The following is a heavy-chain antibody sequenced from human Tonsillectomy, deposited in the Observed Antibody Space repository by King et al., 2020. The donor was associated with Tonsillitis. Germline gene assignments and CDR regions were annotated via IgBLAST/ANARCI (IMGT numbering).Heavy chain of an antibody. CDR1: GFTFSSYW. CDR3: ARDGSLTWDGHSSSWYCDY. V-gene: IGHV3-7*03. J-gene: IGHJ4*02. CDR2: IKQDGSEK. D-gene: IGHD6-13*01. Sequence: VQLVESGGGLVQPGGSLRLSCAASGFTFSSYWMSWVRQAPGKGLEWVANIKQDGSEKYHVDSVKGRFTISRDNAKNSLYLQMNSLRAEDTAVYYCARDGSLTWDGHSSSWYCDYWGQGALVTVSS.